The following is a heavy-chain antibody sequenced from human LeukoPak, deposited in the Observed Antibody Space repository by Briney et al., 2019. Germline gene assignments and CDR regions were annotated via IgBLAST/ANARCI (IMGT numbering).Heavy chain of an antibody. V-gene: IGHV6-1*01. CDR1: GDSVSSNSAA. D-gene: IGHD4-23*01. J-gene: IGHJ4*02. CDR2: TYYRSKWYN. CDR3: ARDLGGRNDY. Sequence: SQTLSLTCAISGDSVSSNSAAWNWIRQSPSRGLEWLGRTYYRSKWYNEYAVSVKSRITINPDPSNNQLSLQLNSVTPEDRDVYYXARDLGGRNDYWGQGSLVTVSS.